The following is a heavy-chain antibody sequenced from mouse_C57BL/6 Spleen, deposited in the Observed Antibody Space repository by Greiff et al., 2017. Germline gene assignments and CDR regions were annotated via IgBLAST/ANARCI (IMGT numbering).Heavy chain of an antibody. V-gene: IGHV1-26*01. J-gene: IGHJ1*03. CDR1: GYTFTDYY. CDR3: ARSGRDYYGSSPLWYFDV. Sequence: VQLKESGPELVKPGASVKISCKASGYTFTDYYMNWVKQSHGKSLEWIGDINPNNGGTSYNQKFKGKATLTVDKSSSTAYMELRSLTSEDSAVYYCARSGRDYYGSSPLWYFDVWGTGTTVTVSS. CDR2: INPNNGGT. D-gene: IGHD1-1*01.